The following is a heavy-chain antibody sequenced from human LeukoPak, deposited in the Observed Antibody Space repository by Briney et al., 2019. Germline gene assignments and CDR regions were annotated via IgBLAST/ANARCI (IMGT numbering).Heavy chain of an antibody. CDR2: ISSSGDTI. D-gene: IGHD1-26*01. Sequence: GGSLRLSCAASRFTFSSYAMNWVRQAPGKGLEWVSYISSSGDTIYYTDSVKGRFTISRDNAKNSLYLQMNSLRAEDTAVYYCARPPSTTNPYYGLDAWGQGTTVTVSS. J-gene: IGHJ6*02. V-gene: IGHV3-48*03. CDR3: ARPPSTTNPYYGLDA. CDR1: RFTFSSYA.